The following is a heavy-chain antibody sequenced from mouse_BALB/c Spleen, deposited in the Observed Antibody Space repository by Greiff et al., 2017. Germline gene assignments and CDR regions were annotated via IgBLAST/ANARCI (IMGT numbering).Heavy chain of an antibody. CDR1: GFSLTSYG. Sequence: VKLMESGPGLVAPSQSLSITCTVSGFSLTSYGVHWVRQPPGKGLEWLGVIWAGGSTNYNSALMSRLSISKDNSKSQVFLKMNSLQTDDTAMYYCNYGAYWGQGTLVTVSA. CDR3: NYGAY. V-gene: IGHV2-9*02. CDR2: IWAGGST. J-gene: IGHJ3*01. D-gene: IGHD1-1*01.